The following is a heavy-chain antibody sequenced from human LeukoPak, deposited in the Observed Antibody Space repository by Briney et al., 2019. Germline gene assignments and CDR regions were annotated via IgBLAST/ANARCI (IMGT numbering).Heavy chain of an antibody. J-gene: IGHJ4*02. CDR3: ARDAAFIAAAGTFDY. Sequence: GGSLRLSCAASGFTFSSYEMNWVRQAPGKGLEWVSYISSSGSTIYYADSVKGRFTISRDNAKNSLYPQMNSLRAEDTAVYYCARDAAFIAAAGTFDYWGQGTLVTVSS. D-gene: IGHD6-13*01. CDR1: GFTFSSYE. CDR2: ISSSGSTI. V-gene: IGHV3-48*03.